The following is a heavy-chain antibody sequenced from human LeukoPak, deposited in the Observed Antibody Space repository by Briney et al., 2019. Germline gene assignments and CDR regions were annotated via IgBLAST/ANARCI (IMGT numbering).Heavy chain of an antibody. CDR1: GFTFSSYW. CDR3: ASIHYYGSGSYNDVDY. CDR2: INSDGSST. D-gene: IGHD3-10*01. Sequence: PGGSLRLSCAASGFTFSSYWMHWVRQAPGKGLVWVSRINSDGSSTSYADSVKGRFTISRDNAKNTLYLQMNSLRAEDTAVCYCASIHYYGSGSYNDVDYWGQGTLVTVSS. V-gene: IGHV3-74*01. J-gene: IGHJ4*02.